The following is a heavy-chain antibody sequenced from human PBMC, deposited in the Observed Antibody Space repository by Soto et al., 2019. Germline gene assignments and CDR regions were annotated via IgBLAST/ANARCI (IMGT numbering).Heavy chain of an antibody. Sequence: SETLSLTCTVSGGSIRSGGYYWSWVRQSPRRGLEWIGNIYYSGSTYYNPSLKSRLTISVDTSKNQFSLNLSSVTAADTAVYYCARDRLMATAGTARHYFGLDVWGQGTTVTVS. V-gene: IGHV4-31*03. J-gene: IGHJ6*02. CDR2: IYYSGST. CDR3: ARDRLMATAGTARHYFGLDV. D-gene: IGHD5-18*01. CDR1: GGSIRSGGYY.